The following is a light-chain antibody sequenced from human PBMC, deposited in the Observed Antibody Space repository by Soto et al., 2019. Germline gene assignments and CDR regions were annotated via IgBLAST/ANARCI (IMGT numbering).Light chain of an antibody. V-gene: IGLV2-14*03. CDR1: SSDVGGYDY. Sequence: QSALTQPASVSGSPGQSITISCTGTSSDVGGYDYVAWYQRHPGKAPKLMIYDVFNRPSGVSHRFSGSQSGNTASLTNSGLQAEDEADYYCSSYTSSRTLVFGGGTKLTVL. CDR3: SSYTSSRTLV. CDR2: DVF. J-gene: IGLJ3*02.